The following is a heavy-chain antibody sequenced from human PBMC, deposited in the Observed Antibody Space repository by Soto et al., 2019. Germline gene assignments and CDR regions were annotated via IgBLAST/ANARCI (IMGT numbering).Heavy chain of an antibody. CDR3: ARGRRWEEAGTSCMDV. Sequence: QVQLQQWGAVLLKPSETLSLTCDFYGGSFRGYYWSWIRQPPGKGLEWIGEINHSASTNYNPSLKRRVTISVDRSQNQCSLQLSSGTEADTAVYYCARGRRWEEAGTSCMDVWGQVTTLTVS. D-gene: IGHD6-13*01. CDR2: INHSAST. CDR1: GGSFRGYY. V-gene: IGHV4-34*01. J-gene: IGHJ6*01.